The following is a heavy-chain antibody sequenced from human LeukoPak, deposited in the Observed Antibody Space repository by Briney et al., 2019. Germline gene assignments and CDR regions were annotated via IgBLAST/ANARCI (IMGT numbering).Heavy chain of an antibody. J-gene: IGHJ4*02. CDR3: ARGKSTRLDFDY. D-gene: IGHD2-21*01. CDR2: IYYSGST. V-gene: IGHV4-59*01. CDR1: GGSISSYY. Sequence: SGTLSLTCTVSGGSISSYYWSWIRQPPGKGLEWIGYIYYSGSTKYNPSLKSRVTISVDASKNQSSLKLSSVTAADTAVYYCARGKSTRLDFDYWGQGNLVTVSS.